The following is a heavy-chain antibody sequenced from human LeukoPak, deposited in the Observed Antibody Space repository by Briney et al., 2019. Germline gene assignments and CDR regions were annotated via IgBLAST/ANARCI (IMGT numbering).Heavy chain of an antibody. Sequence: SETLSLTCTVSGGSISSYYWSWIRQTPGKGLEWIGYVSYSGSTSYYPSLKSRVTISVDTSKNQFSLKLSSVTAADTAVYYCARAKYCGGDCYYYFDYWGQGTLVTVSS. D-gene: IGHD2-21*02. J-gene: IGHJ4*02. CDR1: GGSISSYY. CDR2: VSYSGST. V-gene: IGHV4-59*01. CDR3: ARAKYCGGDCYYYFDY.